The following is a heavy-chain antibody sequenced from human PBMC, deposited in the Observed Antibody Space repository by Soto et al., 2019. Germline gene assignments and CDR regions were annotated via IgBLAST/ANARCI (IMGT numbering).Heavy chain of an antibody. V-gene: IGHV3-30*18. CDR1: GFSFAYYG. J-gene: IGHJ4*02. CDR3: AKAYATTAVDS. D-gene: IGHD4-17*01. Sequence: QVQLVESGGGVVQPGRSLRLSCAASGFSFAYYGMHWVRQAPGKGLEWVAVISYDGTEKYYEDSMKGRFTISRDNTKNRLDLQMNSLRGEDTAVYFCAKAYATTAVDSWGQGTLVTVSS. CDR2: ISYDGTEK.